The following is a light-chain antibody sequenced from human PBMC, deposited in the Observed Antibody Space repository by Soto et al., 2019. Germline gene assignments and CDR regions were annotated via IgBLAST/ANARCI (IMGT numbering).Light chain of an antibody. CDR3: SSYTSSTAYV. CDR1: SSDVGGYNY. Sequence: QSALTQPASVSGSPGQSITISCTGTSSDVGGYNYVSWYQLHPGKAPKLMVYEVSNRLSGVSNRFSGSKSGNTASLTISGLQAEDEADYYCSSYTSSTAYVFGTGTKVTVL. CDR2: EVS. J-gene: IGLJ1*01. V-gene: IGLV2-14*01.